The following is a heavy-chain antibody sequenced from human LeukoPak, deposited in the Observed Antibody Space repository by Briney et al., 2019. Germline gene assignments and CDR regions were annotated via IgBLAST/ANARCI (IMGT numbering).Heavy chain of an antibody. CDR2: INHSGST. D-gene: IGHD3-10*01. Sequence: SETLSLTCAVYGGSFSGYYWSWLRQPPGKGLEWIGEINHSGSTNYNPSLKSRVTISVDTSKNQFSLKLSSVTAADTAVYYCARRLRGGGMVRGRWFDPWGQGTLVTVSS. CDR1: GGSFSGYY. J-gene: IGHJ5*02. V-gene: IGHV4-34*01. CDR3: ARRLRGGGMVRGRWFDP.